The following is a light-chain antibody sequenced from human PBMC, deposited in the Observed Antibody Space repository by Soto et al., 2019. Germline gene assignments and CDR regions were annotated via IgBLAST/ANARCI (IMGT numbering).Light chain of an antibody. CDR1: QSVSSSY. J-gene: IGKJ2*01. V-gene: IGKV3-20*01. Sequence: IVLTQSPGTLSLSPGERATLSCRASQSVSSSYLAWYQHKPGQAPRLLIYGASSRATGIPDRFSGSGSGTDFTLTISRLEPEDFAVYYCQQDGSSPHTFGQGTKLEIK. CDR2: GAS. CDR3: QQDGSSPHT.